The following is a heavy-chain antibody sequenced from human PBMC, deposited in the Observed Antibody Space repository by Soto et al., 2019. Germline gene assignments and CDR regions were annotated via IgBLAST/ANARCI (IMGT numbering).Heavy chain of an antibody. Sequence: EVQLEEPGGGLEKPGRSLRLSCVGSRLTLSDAWMNWFRQITGKGPEWVGRIKTKSDCAVTDYAALAKGRFTISRDDSENTVDLQMNSLKSEDTAVYYCAREWFGDVVWCQGTLVTVSS. V-gene: IGHV3-15*05. CDR3: AREWFGDVV. D-gene: IGHD3-10*01. CDR1: RLTLSDAW. J-gene: IGHJ4*02. CDR2: IKTKSDCAVT.